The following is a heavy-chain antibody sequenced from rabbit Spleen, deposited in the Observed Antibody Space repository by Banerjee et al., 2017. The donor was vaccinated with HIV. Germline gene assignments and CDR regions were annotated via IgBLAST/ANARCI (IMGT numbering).Heavy chain of an antibody. V-gene: IGHV1S40*01. CDR1: GFSFSSGYY. D-gene: IGHD2-1*01. CDR3: AKWLRGDDYVEL. Sequence: QSLEESGGDLVKPEGSLTLTCTASGFSFSSGYYMCWVRQAPGKGLEWIACIYTGNVKTYYASWAKGRFTISTTTSTTVTLQMTSLTAADTATYFCAKWLRGDDYVELWGPGTLVTVS. CDR2: IYTGNVKT. J-gene: IGHJ4*01.